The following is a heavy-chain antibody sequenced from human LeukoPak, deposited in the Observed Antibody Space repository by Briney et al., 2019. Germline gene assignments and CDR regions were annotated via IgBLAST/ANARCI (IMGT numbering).Heavy chain of an antibody. J-gene: IGHJ4*02. V-gene: IGHV1-3*03. CDR3: ARDAEHSGSPLDY. Sequence: GASVKVSCKASGYTFTSYGIGWVRQAPGQGLEWMGWINAGNGDTKYSQEFQGRVSITKDTSESTVYMELSSLRSEEMAVYYCARDAEHSGSPLDYWGQGTLVTVSS. CDR2: INAGNGDT. CDR1: GYTFTSYG. D-gene: IGHD1-26*01.